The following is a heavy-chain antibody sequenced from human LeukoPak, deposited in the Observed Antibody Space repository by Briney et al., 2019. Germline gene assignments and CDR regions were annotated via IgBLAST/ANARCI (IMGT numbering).Heavy chain of an antibody. J-gene: IGHJ4*02. V-gene: IGHV1-2*02. CDR1: GYTFTGYY. CDR2: INPNSGGT. CDR3: ARGYAGIAVAGRYYFDY. D-gene: IGHD6-19*01. Sequence: ASVKVSCKASGYTFTGYYMHWVRQAPGQGLEWMGWINPNSGGTNYAQKFQVRVTMTRDTSISTAYMELSRLRSDDTAVYYCARGYAGIAVAGRYYFDYWGQGTLVTVSS.